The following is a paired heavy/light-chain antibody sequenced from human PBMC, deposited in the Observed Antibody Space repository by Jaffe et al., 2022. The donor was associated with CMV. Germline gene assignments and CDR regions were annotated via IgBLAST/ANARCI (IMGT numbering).Light chain of an antibody. CDR1: SSDVGGYNY. Sequence: QSALTQPASVSGSPGQSITISCTGTSSDVGGYNYVSWYQQHPGKAPKLMIYDVSNRPSGVSNRFSGSKSGNTASLTISGLQAEDEADYYCSSYTSSSTPFHVFGTGTKVTVL. J-gene: IGLJ1*01. CDR3: SSYTSSSTPFHV. CDR2: DVS. V-gene: IGLV2-14*03.
Heavy chain of an antibody. J-gene: IGHJ6*02. Sequence: QVQLVQSGAEVKKPGSSVKVSCKASGGTFSSYAISWVRQAPGQGLEWMGGIIPIFGTANYAQKFQGRVTITADESTSTAYMELSSLRSEDTAVYYCARPTAGCSSTSCYTGYYYYGMDVWGQGTTVTVSS. D-gene: IGHD2-2*02. CDR2: IIPIFGTA. V-gene: IGHV1-69*01. CDR1: GGTFSSYA. CDR3: ARPTAGCSSTSCYTGYYYYGMDV.